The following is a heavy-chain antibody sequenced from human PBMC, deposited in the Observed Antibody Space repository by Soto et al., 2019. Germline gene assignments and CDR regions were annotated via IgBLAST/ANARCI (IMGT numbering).Heavy chain of an antibody. D-gene: IGHD2-2*01. CDR2: IYYSGST. J-gene: IGHJ6*03. Sequence: SETLSLTCTVSGGSISSSSYYWGWIRQPPGKGLEWIGSIYYSGSTYYNPSLKSRVTISVDTSKNQCSLKLSSVTAADTAVYYCARHVGDIVVVPAAMGYYYYYMDVWGKGTTVTVSS. V-gene: IGHV4-39*01. CDR1: GGSISSSSYY. CDR3: ARHVGDIVVVPAAMGYYYYYMDV.